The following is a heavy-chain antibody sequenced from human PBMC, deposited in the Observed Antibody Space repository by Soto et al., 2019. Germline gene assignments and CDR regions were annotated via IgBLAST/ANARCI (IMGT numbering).Heavy chain of an antibody. D-gene: IGHD2-15*01. CDR1: GDSVSSNSAA. CDR3: ARGMGVVLAATKYYYYGMDV. V-gene: IGHV6-1*01. CDR2: TYYRSKWYN. J-gene: IGHJ6*02. Sequence: SQTLSLTCAISGDSVSSNSAAWNWIRQSPSRGLEWLGRTYYRSKWYNDYAVSVKSRITINPDTSKNQFSLQLNSVTPEDTAVYYCARGMGVVLAATKYYYYGMDVWGQGTTVTVYS.